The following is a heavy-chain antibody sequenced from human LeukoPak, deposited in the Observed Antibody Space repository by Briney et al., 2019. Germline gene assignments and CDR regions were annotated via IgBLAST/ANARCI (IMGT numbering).Heavy chain of an antibody. Sequence: PSETLSLTCTVSGASISSYYWSWVRQPPGKGLEWIGEIYHSGSTNYNPPLKSRVTISVDKSKNQFSLKLSSVTAADTAVYYCARAPISGYSDYWGQGTLVTVSS. J-gene: IGHJ4*02. CDR2: IYHSGST. CDR3: ARAPISGYSDY. D-gene: IGHD3-22*01. CDR1: GASISSYYW. V-gene: IGHV4-4*02.